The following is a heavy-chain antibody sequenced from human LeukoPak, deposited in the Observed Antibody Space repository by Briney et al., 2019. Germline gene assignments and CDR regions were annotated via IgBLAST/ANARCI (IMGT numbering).Heavy chain of an antibody. Sequence: GASVKVACKASGYTFNTYGITWVRQAPGQGLEWMGWISGYNGNTNYAQKFQGRVTLTTDTSTTTAYMEVRSLKSDDTAVYYCARGYMGATSFFDYWGQGTLVTVSS. CDR1: GYTFNTYG. CDR3: ARGYMGATSFFDY. D-gene: IGHD1-26*01. V-gene: IGHV1-18*01. J-gene: IGHJ4*02. CDR2: ISGYNGNT.